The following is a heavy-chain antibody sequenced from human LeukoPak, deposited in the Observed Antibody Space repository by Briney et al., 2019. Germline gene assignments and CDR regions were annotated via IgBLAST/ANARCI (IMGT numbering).Heavy chain of an antibody. V-gene: IGHV3-21*01. D-gene: IGHD3-22*01. CDR2: ISSSSSYI. J-gene: IGHJ4*02. CDR1: GFTFSSYS. CDR3: ARMDSSGYYSAPYFDY. Sequence: PGGSLRLSCAASGFTFSSYSMNRVRQAPGKGLEWVSSISSSSSYIYYADSVKGRFTISRDNAKNSLYLQMNSLRAADTAVYYCARMDSSGYYSAPYFDYWGQGTLVTVSS.